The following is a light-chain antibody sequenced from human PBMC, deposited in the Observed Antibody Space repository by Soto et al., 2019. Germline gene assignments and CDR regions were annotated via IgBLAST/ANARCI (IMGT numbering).Light chain of an antibody. CDR3: QYRSNWTLT. CDR1: QGVSSY. V-gene: IGKV3-11*01. Sequence: VVLTQSLATLSVSAGGTVTLSCRARQGVSSYLAWYQQKPGQAPRLLIDEASNRATGIPAWFSGSGSGTDFTLTISSQEPEDFAVYYCQYRSNWTLTFGGGTKVDIK. J-gene: IGKJ4*01. CDR2: EAS.